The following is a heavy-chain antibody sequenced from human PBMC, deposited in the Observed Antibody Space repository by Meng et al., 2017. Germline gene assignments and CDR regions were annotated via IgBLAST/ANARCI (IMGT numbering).Heavy chain of an antibody. D-gene: IGHD5-18*01. V-gene: IGHV4-39*07. Sequence: QLQRQEAGPGLVKPSETLSLPCTVSGGSISSRSYYWGWIRQPPGEGLEWIGSIYDSGSAFYNPSLKSRVTISVDTSNNQFSLKLSSVTAADTAIYYCARVAMTDTAMIPWGQGTLVTVSS. J-gene: IGHJ5*02. CDR1: GGSISSRSYY. CDR2: IYDSGSA. CDR3: ARVAMTDTAMIP.